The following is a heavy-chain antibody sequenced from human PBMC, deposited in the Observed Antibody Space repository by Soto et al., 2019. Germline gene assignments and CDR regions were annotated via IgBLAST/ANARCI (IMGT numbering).Heavy chain of an antibody. CDR3: ARDYFDSSDYTTNWFDP. V-gene: IGHV4-39*01. D-gene: IGHD3-22*01. Sequence: TSETLSLTCSVSGDSLSNSRFYWAWVRQPPGEGLEWIGSIYHTGNACYNPSLKSRVTIFVDTSKNQFSLKLTSVTAADTALYYCARDYFDSSDYTTNWFDPWGQGTLVTVSS. J-gene: IGHJ5*02. CDR2: IYHTGNA. CDR1: GDSLSNSRFY.